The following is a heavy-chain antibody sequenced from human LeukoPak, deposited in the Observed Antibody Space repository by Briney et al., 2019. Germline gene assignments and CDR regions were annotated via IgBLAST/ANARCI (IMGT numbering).Heavy chain of an antibody. V-gene: IGHV3-30*03. CDR1: GFTFSSYG. CDR2: ISYDGSNK. CDR3: AILDTAMGDHDAFDI. Sequence: GGSLRLSCAASGFTFSSYGMHWVRQAPGKGLEWVAVISYDGSNKYYADSVKGRFTISRDNSKNTLYLQINSLRAEDTAVYYCAILDTAMGDHDAFDIWGQGTMVTVSS. D-gene: IGHD5-18*01. J-gene: IGHJ3*02.